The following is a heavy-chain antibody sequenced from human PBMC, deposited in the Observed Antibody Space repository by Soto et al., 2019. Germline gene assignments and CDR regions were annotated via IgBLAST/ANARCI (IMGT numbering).Heavy chain of an antibody. CDR2: VNHSGST. V-gene: IGHV4-34*01. CDR3: ARARFYGDYAFDY. CDR1: GGSFSGYY. Sequence: QVQLQQWGAGLLKPSETLSLTCAVYGGSFSGYYWSWIRQPPGKGLEGIGEVNHSGSTNYNPSLKSRVTISVDTSKNQFALKLSSVTAADTAVYYCARARFYGDYAFDYWGQGTLVTVSS. J-gene: IGHJ4*02. D-gene: IGHD4-17*01.